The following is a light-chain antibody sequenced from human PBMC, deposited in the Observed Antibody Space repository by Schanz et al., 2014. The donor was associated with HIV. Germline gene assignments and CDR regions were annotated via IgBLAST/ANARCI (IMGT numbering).Light chain of an antibody. Sequence: QSALTQPASVSGSPGQSITIPCTGTSSDVGGYNYVPWYQQHPGKAPKLMIYDVSDRPSGVSNRFSGSKSGNTASLSISGLQAEDEADYYCTSYTTNRTVAFGGGTKLTVL. CDR1: SSDVGGYNY. CDR3: TSYTTNRTVA. CDR2: DVS. J-gene: IGLJ2*01. V-gene: IGLV2-14*03.